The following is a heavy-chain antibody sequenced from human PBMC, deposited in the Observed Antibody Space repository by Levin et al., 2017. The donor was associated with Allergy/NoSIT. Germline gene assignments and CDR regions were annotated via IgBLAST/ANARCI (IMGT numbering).Heavy chain of an antibody. V-gene: IGHV3-15*01. CDR1: GFTFCNAW. CDR2: IKSKTDGGTT. CDR3: TTGDQ. J-gene: IGHJ4*02. Sequence: GESLKISCAASGFTFCNAWMSWVRQAPGKGLEWVGRIKSKTDGGTTDYAAPVKGRFTMSRDDSKNTLILQMNSLKNEDTAVYYCTTGDQWGQGTLVTVSS.